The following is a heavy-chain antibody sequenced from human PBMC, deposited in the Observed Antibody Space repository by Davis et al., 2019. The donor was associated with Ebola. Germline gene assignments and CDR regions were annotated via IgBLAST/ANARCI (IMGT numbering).Heavy chain of an antibody. J-gene: IGHJ4*02. CDR3: ARVGGVLVVYALDY. CDR1: GFTFSSYE. D-gene: IGHD2-8*02. V-gene: IGHV3-48*03. CDR2: ISSSGSTI. Sequence: GESLKISCAASGFTFSSYEMNWVRQAPGKGLEWVSYISSSGSTIYYADSVKGRFTISRDNAKNSLYLQMNSLRAEDTAVYYCARVGGVLVVYALDYWGQGTLVTVSS.